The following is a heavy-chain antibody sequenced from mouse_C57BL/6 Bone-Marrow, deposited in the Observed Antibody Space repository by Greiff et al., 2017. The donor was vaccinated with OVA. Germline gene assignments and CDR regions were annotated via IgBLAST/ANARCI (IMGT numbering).Heavy chain of an antibody. D-gene: IGHD2-1*01. J-gene: IGHJ3*01. CDR2: IRSKSNNYAT. Sequence: EVQLMESGGGLVQPKGSLKLSCAASGFSFNTYAMNWVRQAPGKGLEWVARIRSKSNNYATYYADSVKDRFTISRDGSESMLYLQMNNLETEDTAMYGCGREEGNYVFSYWGQGALVTVSA. CDR3: GREEGNYVFSY. CDR1: GFSFNTYA. V-gene: IGHV10-1*01.